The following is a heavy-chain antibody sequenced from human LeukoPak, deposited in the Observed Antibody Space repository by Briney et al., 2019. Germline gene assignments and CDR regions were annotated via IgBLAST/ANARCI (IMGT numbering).Heavy chain of an antibody. CDR2: ISGGGGST. Sequence: GGSLRVSCAASEFTFSNYAMNWVRQAPGKGLGWVSGISGGGGSTYYADSVKGRFTISRDNSKNTLYLQMDSLRAEDTALYYCAKGSGINHYHWIDPWGQGTLVIVSS. CDR1: EFTFSNYA. D-gene: IGHD1-14*01. J-gene: IGHJ5*02. CDR3: AKGSGINHYHWIDP. V-gene: IGHV3-23*01.